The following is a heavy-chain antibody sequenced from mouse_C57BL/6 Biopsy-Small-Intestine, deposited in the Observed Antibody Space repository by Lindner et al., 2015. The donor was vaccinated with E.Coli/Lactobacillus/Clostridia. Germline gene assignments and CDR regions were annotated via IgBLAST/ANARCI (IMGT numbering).Heavy chain of an antibody. CDR3: ARGGRDYVWGSYPNYYGMDV. CDR1: GGTFSSYA. CDR2: IIPIFGTA. J-gene: IGHJ1*01. V-gene: IGHV1-81*01. Sequence: SVKVSCKASGGTFSSYAISWVRQAPGQGLEWMGGIIPIFGTANYAQKFQGRVTITADESTSTAYMELSSLRSEDTAVYYCARGGRDYVWGSYPNYYGMDVWGQGTTVTVSS. D-gene: IGHD1-1*01.